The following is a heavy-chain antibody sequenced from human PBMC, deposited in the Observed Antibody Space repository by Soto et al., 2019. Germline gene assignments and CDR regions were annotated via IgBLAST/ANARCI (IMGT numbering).Heavy chain of an antibody. CDR1: GGSISSSNW. V-gene: IGHV4-4*02. CDR3: ARVTIPIFGVDPGWFDP. Sequence: ASETLSLTCAVSGGSISSSNWWSWVRQPPGKGLEWIGEIYHSGSTNYNPSLKSRVTISVDKSKNQFSLKLSSVTAADTAVYYCARVTIPIFGVDPGWFDPWGQGTLVTVSS. J-gene: IGHJ5*02. CDR2: IYHSGST. D-gene: IGHD3-3*01.